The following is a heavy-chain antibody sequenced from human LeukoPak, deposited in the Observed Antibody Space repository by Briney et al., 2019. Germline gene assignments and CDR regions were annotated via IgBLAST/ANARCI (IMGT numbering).Heavy chain of an antibody. CDR2: IYTSGST. CDR1: GGSISSYY. Sequence: KPSETLSLTCTVPGGSISSYYWSWIRQPAGKGMEWNGRIYTSGSTNYNPSLKSRVTISVDKSKNQFSLKLSPVTAADTAVYYCARGHMELRNYYYYYMDVWGKGTTVTVSS. D-gene: IGHD1-7*01. V-gene: IGHV4-4*07. J-gene: IGHJ6*03. CDR3: ARGHMELRNYYYYYMDV.